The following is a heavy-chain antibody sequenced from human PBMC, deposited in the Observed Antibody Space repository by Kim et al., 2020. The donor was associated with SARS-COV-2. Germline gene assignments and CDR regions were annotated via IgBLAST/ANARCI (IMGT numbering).Heavy chain of an antibody. CDR1: GFTFNTYT. CDR2: ITVSSTHI. V-gene: IGHV3-21*01. D-gene: IGHD3-10*01. Sequence: GGSLRLSCAASGFTFNTYTMDWVRQAPGKGLEWVSSITVSSTHIYYADSVEGRFTISRDKARNSVYLQMNSLRVDDTAIYYCARGWFGQVGDYWGQGA. J-gene: IGHJ4*02. CDR3: ARGWFGQVGDY.